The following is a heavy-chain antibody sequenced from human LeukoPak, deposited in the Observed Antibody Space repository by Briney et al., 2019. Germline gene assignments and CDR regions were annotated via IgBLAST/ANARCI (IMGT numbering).Heavy chain of an antibody. CDR3: AKPVADTRNAFDV. Sequence: GGSLRLSCAASGFTFSSYWMHWVRQAPGEGLVWVSRINSDGTSTNYADSVKGRFTISRDNAKNTLYLQMNSLRAEDTAVYYCAKPVADTRNAFDVWGHGTTVTVSS. CDR2: INSDGTST. J-gene: IGHJ3*01. D-gene: IGHD2-15*01. CDR1: GFTFSSYW. V-gene: IGHV3-74*01.